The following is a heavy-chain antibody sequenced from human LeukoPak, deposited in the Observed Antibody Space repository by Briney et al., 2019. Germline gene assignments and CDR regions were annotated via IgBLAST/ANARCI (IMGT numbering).Heavy chain of an antibody. CDR1: GYTFTSYG. CDR2: ISAYNGNT. D-gene: IGHD3-9*01. J-gene: IGHJ4*02. Sequence: GASVKVSCKGSGYTFTSYGISWVRQAPGQGLEWMGWISAYNGNTNYAQKLQGRVTMTTDTSTSTAYTELRSLRSDDTAVYYCARDKGYDILTGYEKFDYWGQGTLVAVSS. V-gene: IGHV1-18*04. CDR3: ARDKGYDILTGYEKFDY.